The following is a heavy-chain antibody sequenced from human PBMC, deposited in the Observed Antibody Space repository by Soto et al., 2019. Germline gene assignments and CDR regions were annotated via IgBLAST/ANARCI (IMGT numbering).Heavy chain of an antibody. J-gene: IGHJ5*02. CDR2: INPNSGGT. CDR1: GYTFTGYY. Sequence: QVQLVQSGAEVKKPGASVKVSCKVSGYTFTGYYMHWVRQAPGQGLEWMGWINPNSGGTNYAQKFQGWVTMTRDTSISTAYMELSRLRSDDTAVYYCAREMATIEKGVSWFDPWGQGTLVTVSS. D-gene: IGHD5-12*01. V-gene: IGHV1-2*04. CDR3: AREMATIEKGVSWFDP.